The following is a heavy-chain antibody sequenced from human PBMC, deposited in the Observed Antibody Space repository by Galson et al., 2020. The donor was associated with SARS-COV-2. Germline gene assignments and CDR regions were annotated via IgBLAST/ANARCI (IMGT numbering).Heavy chain of an antibody. J-gene: IGHJ3*02. Sequence: GESLKISCAASGFTFSNAWMSWVRQAPGKGLEWVGRIKSKTDGGTTDYAAPVKGRFTISRDDSKNTLYLQMNSLKTEDTAVYYCTTGTNYYDSSGYSNDAFDIWGQGTMVTVSS. CDR3: TTGTNYYDSSGYSNDAFDI. D-gene: IGHD3-22*01. CDR2: IKSKTDGGTT. CDR1: GFTFSNAW. V-gene: IGHV3-15*01.